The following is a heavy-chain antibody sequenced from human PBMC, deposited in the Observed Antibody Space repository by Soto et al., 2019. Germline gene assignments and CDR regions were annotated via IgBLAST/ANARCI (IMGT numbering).Heavy chain of an antibody. Sequence: ASVKVSCKASGYTFTSYAMHWVRQAPGQRLEWMGWINAGNGNTKYSQKFQGRVTITRDTSASTAYMELSSLRSEDTAVYYCARDRRLERGDFDYWGQGTLVTVSS. CDR1: GYTFTSYA. D-gene: IGHD1-1*01. CDR2: INAGNGNT. CDR3: ARDRRLERGDFDY. V-gene: IGHV1-3*01. J-gene: IGHJ4*02.